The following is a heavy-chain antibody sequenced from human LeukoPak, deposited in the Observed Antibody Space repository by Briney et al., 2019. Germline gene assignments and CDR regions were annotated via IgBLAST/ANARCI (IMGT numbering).Heavy chain of an antibody. CDR1: GFTFSSYA. V-gene: IGHV3-23*01. CDR3: AKGVHTTVITLFDY. CDR2: IPGSGGGT. J-gene: IGHJ4*02. Sequence: GGSLRLSCGASGFTFSSYAMGWVRQAPGRGLEWVSDIPGSGGGTYYADAVKGRFTISRDNSKNTRYLQMKSLRAEDTAVYYCAKGVHTTVITLFDYWGQGTLVTVSS. D-gene: IGHD4-23*01.